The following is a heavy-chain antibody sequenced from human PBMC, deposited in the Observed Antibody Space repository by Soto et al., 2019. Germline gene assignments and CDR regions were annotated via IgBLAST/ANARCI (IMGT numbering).Heavy chain of an antibody. Sequence: GGSLRLSCAASGFTFSSYAMSWVRQAPGKGLEWVSAISGSGGSTYYADSVKGRFTISRDNSKNTLYLQMNSLRAEDTAVYYCAKRPPFCSGGSCYFDYWGQGTLVTVS. D-gene: IGHD2-15*01. V-gene: IGHV3-23*01. CDR2: ISGSGGST. CDR1: GFTFSSYA. CDR3: AKRPPFCSGGSCYFDY. J-gene: IGHJ4*02.